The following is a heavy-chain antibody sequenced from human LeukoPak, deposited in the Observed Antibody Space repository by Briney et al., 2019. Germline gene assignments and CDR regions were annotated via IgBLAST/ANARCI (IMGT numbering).Heavy chain of an antibody. CDR1: GFTSHSYA. CDR2: INGGGDVT. J-gene: IGHJ4*02. D-gene: IGHD3-22*01. V-gene: IGHV3-23*01. Sequence: GRSLRLSCATSGFTSHSYAMSWVRQAPGKGLEWVSAINGGGDVTYYADSVQGRFFFSRDNAKNTLYLQLNSLRAEDTAVYDCARNYYDSSGYSPFVDYWGQETLVTVSS. CDR3: ARNYYDSSGYSPFVDY.